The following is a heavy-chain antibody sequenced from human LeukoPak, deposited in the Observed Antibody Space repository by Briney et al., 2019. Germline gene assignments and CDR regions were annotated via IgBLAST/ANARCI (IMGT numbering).Heavy chain of an antibody. CDR1: GGSISSYY. J-gene: IGHJ4*02. V-gene: IGHV4-59*08. Sequence: SETLSLTCTVSGGSISSYYWSWIRQPPGKGLEWIGYIYYSGSTNYNPSLKSRVTISVDTSKNQFSLKVSPVTAADTAVYYCASNYYGSGSLDYWGQGNLVTVSS. CDR3: ASNYYGSGSLDY. D-gene: IGHD3-10*01. CDR2: IYYSGST.